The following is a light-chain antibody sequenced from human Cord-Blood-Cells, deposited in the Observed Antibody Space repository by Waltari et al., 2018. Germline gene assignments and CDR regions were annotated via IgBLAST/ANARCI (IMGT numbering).Light chain of an antibody. V-gene: IGLV2-11*02. CDR1: SSDVGGYNY. J-gene: IGLJ1*01. CDR2: DVS. Sequence: QSALTQPRSVSGSPGQSVTISCTGTSSDVGGYNYVSWYQQLPGKGPKLMIYDVSKRPSGVPDRLSGYNSGNTASLAISGLQAEDEADYCCGSDAGSIDVFGTGTKVTVL. CDR3: GSDAGSIDV.